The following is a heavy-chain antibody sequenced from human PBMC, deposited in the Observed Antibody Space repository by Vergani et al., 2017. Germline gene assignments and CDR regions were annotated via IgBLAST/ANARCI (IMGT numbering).Heavy chain of an antibody. J-gene: IGHJ4*02. CDR3: ANHPARLRVSSDY. Sequence: EVQLLESGGGLVQPGGSLRLSCAASGFTFSSYAMSWVRQAPGKGLEWVSAISGSGGSTYYADSVKGRFTISRDNSKNTLYLQMNSLRAEDTAVYYCANHPARLRVSSDYWGQGTLVTVSS. D-gene: IGHD6-6*01. V-gene: IGHV3-23*01. CDR1: GFTFSSYA. CDR2: ISGSGGST.